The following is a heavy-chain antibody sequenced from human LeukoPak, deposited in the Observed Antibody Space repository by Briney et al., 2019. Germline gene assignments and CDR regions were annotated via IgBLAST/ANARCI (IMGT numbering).Heavy chain of an antibody. J-gene: IGHJ5*02. Sequence: SGPALVKPTQTLTLTCTFSGFSLSTSGMRVSWIRQPPGKALEWLARIDWDDDKFYSTSLKTRLTISKDTSKNQVVLTMTNMDPVDTATYYCAKGPGIAANWFDPWGQGTQVNVSS. CDR3: AKGPGIAANWFDP. CDR2: IDWDDDK. V-gene: IGHV2-70*04. CDR1: GFSLSTSGMR. D-gene: IGHD6-25*01.